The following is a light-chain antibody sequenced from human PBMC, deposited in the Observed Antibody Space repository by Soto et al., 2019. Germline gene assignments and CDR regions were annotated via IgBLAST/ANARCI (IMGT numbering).Light chain of an antibody. CDR1: SSNIGAGYD. V-gene: IGLV1-40*01. Sequence: QSVLTQPPSVSGAPGQRVTISCTGSSSNIGAGYDVHWYQQFPGTAPKPLIYGNSNRPSGVPDRFSGSKSGTSASLAITGLQAEDEADYYCQSYDSSLSGVFGSGTKLTVL. CDR2: GNS. CDR3: QSYDSSLSGV. J-gene: IGLJ1*01.